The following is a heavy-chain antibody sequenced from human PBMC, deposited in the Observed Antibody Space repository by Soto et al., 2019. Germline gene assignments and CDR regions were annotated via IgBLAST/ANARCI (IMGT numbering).Heavy chain of an antibody. D-gene: IGHD1-26*01. CDR2: IYYSGST. J-gene: IGHJ4*02. CDR1: GGSISSGGYY. V-gene: IGHV4-31*03. CDR3: ARAAGSLTPFDY. Sequence: SETLSLTCTVSGGSISSGGYYWSWIRQHPGKGLEWIGYIYYSGSTYYNPSLKSRVTISVDTSKNQFSLKLSSVTAADTAVYYCARAAGSLTPFDYWGQGTLVTVSS.